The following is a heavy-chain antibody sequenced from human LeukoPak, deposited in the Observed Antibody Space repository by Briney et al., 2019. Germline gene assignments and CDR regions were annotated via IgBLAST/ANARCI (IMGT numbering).Heavy chain of an antibody. CDR1: GYTFTGYY. Sequence: ASVKVSCKASGYTFTGYYMHWVRQAPGRGLEWMGRINPNTGGTNYAQKFQGRVTMTRDTSISTAYMELSRLRSDDTAVYYCAREGTKSSSSWSHLYYYMDVWGKGTTVTVSS. V-gene: IGHV1-2*06. D-gene: IGHD6-13*01. CDR3: AREGTKSSSSWSHLYYYMDV. J-gene: IGHJ6*03. CDR2: INPNTGGT.